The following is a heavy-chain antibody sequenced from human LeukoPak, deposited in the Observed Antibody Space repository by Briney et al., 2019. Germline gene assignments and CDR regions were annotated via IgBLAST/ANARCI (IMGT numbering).Heavy chain of an antibody. CDR3: AKSSRIAEIDY. CDR2: ISYDGSNK. J-gene: IGHJ4*02. Sequence: GGSLRLSCAASGFTFSSYGMHWVRQAPGKGLEWVAVISYDGSNKYYADSVKGRFTISRDNSKNTLYLQMNSLRAEDTAVYYCAKSSRIAEIDYWGQGTLVTVSS. V-gene: IGHV3-30*18. CDR1: GFTFSSYG. D-gene: IGHD6-13*01.